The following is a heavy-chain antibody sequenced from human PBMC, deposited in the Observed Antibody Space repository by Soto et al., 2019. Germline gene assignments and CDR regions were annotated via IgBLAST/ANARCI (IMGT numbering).Heavy chain of an antibody. CDR3: ASPPNESSGYYYGMDV. Sequence: QVQLVQSGAEVKKPGSSVKVSCKASGGTFSSYAISWVRQAPGQGLEWMGGIIPIFGTANYAQKFQGSVTITADESTSSAYMELSSLRSEDTAVYYCASPPNESSGYYYGMDVWGQGTTVTVSS. CDR2: IIPIFGTA. V-gene: IGHV1-69*12. J-gene: IGHJ6*02. CDR1: GGTFSSYA. D-gene: IGHD6-19*01.